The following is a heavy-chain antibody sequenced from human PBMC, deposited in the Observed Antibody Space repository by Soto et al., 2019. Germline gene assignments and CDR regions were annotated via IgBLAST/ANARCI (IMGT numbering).Heavy chain of an antibody. CDR1: GLTVSTNP. J-gene: IGHJ4*02. V-gene: IGHV3-66*01. Sequence: EVQLVESGGGLVQPGGSLRLSCAASGLTVSTNPMSWVRQAPGKGLEWVSVIYTGGGTDYADSVKGRFTNSRDNSKNTVNLQMNSLRPEDTAVYYCSRDGAGHWGQATLVTASS. CDR3: SRDGAGH. CDR2: IYTGGGT. D-gene: IGHD6-19*01.